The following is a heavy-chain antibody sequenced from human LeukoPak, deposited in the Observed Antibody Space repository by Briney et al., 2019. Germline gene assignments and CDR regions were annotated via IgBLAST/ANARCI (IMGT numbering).Heavy chain of an antibody. Sequence: GGSLRLSCVASGVTLSNYAMSWARQAPGKGLEWVSGISSSGSGGNTYYADSVKGRFTISRDSSRNTLFLHMNTLRAEDTAIYYRAKDRTVGASCWYFDLWGRGTLVTVSS. V-gene: IGHV3-23*01. D-gene: IGHD1-26*01. J-gene: IGHJ2*01. CDR1: GVTLSNYA. CDR2: ISSSGSGGNT. CDR3: AKDRTVGASCWYFDL.